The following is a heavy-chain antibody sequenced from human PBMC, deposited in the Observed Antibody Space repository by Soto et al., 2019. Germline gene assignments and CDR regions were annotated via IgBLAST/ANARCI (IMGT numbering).Heavy chain of an antibody. Sequence: LRLSWAASGLPFRSVTMNWVRQAPGKGPEGVSTISSNSADIYYTDALRGRFTISRDNAKNSLHLQMNSLRAEDTAVYYCTRDASRVRSARGWFDPWAPGTLVTVFS. V-gene: IGHV3-21*01. J-gene: IGHJ5*02. CDR2: ISSNSADI. CDR1: GLPFRSVT. D-gene: IGHD1-26*01. CDR3: TRDASRVRSARGWFDP.